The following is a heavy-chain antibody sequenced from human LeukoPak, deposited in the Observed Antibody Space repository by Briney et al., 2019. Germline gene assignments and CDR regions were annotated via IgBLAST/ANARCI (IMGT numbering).Heavy chain of an antibody. Sequence: ASVKVSCKASGYTFTGYAMHWVRQAPGQRLEWMGWINAGNGNTKYSQKFQGRVTITRDTSASTAYMELSSLRSEDTAVYYCARDRGRNYDILTGYYPYDYWGQGTLVTVSS. CDR2: INAGNGNT. J-gene: IGHJ4*02. D-gene: IGHD3-9*01. V-gene: IGHV1-3*01. CDR3: ARDRGRNYDILTGYYPYDY. CDR1: GYTFTGYA.